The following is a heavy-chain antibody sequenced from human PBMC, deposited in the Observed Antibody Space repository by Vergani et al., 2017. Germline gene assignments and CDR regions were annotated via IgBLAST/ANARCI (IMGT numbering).Heavy chain of an antibody. V-gene: IGHV3-30*18. CDR1: GFTFSSYG. CDR3: AKDFSSSSFDY. CDR2: ISYDGSNK. Sequence: QVQLVESGGGVVQPGRSLRLSCAASGFTFSSYGMHWVRQAPGKGLEGVAVISYDGSNKYYADSVKGLFTISRDNSKNTLYLQMNSLRAEDTAVYFCAKDFSSSSFDYWGQGTLVTVSS. D-gene: IGHD6-6*01. J-gene: IGHJ4*02.